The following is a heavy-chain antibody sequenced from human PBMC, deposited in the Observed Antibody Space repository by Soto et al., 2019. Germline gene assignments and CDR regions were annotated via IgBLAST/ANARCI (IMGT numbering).Heavy chain of an antibody. V-gene: IGHV5-51*01. CDR1: GYTFTSYW. J-gene: IGHJ4*02. Sequence: PGESLKISCKGSGYTFTSYWIAWVRQKPGKGLEWLGAVYGGDSDRRHNPTFQGQITMSVDKSSNTAYLQWSRLNASDTAMHYCARGGNYLEYWGQGVLVTVS. D-gene: IGHD6-25*01. CDR2: VYGGDSDR. CDR3: ARGGNYLEY.